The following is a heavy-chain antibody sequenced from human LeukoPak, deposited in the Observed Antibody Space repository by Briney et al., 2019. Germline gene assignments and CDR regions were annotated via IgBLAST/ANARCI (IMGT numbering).Heavy chain of an antibody. CDR1: GFTFSSYS. Sequence: PGGSLRLSCAASGFTFSSYSMNWVRQAPGKGLEWVSSISSSSSYIYYADSVKGRFTISRDNAKNSLYLQMNSLRAEDTAVYYCARSREDDYGDWGEWFDPWGQGTLVTVSS. D-gene: IGHD4-17*01. CDR2: ISSSSSYI. J-gene: IGHJ5*02. CDR3: ARSREDDYGDWGEWFDP. V-gene: IGHV3-21*01.